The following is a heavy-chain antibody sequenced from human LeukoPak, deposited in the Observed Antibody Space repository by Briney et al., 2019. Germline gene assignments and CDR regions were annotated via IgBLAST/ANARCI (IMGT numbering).Heavy chain of an antibody. CDR3: ARHIINCSPFDP. Sequence: SETLSLTCTVSGGSINSALYYWAWIRQTPEQQLEWIGSVSHDGITKYSPSLGGRVSLSADTSKNAFFMEVHSVTAADSAMYYCARHIINCSPFDPWGQGTLVTVSS. J-gene: IGHJ5*02. V-gene: IGHV4-39*01. CDR1: GGSINSALYY. D-gene: IGHD2-21*01. CDR2: VSHDGIT.